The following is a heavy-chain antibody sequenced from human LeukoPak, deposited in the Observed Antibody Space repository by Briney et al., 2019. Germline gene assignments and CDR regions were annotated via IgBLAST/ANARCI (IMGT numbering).Heavy chain of an antibody. D-gene: IGHD5-12*01. V-gene: IGHV4-39*01. CDR3: ARHPVATAELGY. J-gene: IGHJ4*02. CDR2: IYYSGST. CDR1: GGSINSYY. Sequence: PSETLSLTCTVSGGSINSYYWNWIRQPPGKGLEWIGSIYYSGSTYYNPSLKSRVTISVDTSKNQFSLKLSSVTAADTAVYYCARHPVATAELGYWGQGTLVTVSS.